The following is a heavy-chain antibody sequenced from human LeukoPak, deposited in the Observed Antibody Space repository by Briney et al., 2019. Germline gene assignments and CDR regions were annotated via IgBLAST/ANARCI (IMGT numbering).Heavy chain of an antibody. V-gene: IGHV4-61*02. CDR2: IYTSGST. CDR3: ARGRRRLPYAFDI. D-gene: IGHD5-18*01. J-gene: IGHJ3*02. Sequence: SETLSLTCTVSGGSISSGSYYWSWIRQPAGKGLEWIGRIYTSGSTNYNPSLKSRVTISVDTSKNQFYLKLSSVTAADTAEYYCARGRRRLPYAFDIWGQGTMVTVSS. CDR1: GGSISSGSYY.